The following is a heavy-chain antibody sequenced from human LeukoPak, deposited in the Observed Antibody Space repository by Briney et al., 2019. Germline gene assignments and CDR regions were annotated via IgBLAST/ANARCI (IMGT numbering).Heavy chain of an antibody. CDR1: GFTFSSYA. Sequence: QSGGSLRLSCAASGFTFSSYAMSWVRQAPGKGLEWVSAISGSGGSTYYADSVKGRFTISRDNSKNTLYLQMNSLRAEDTAVYYCAKDPGGYSYGPQLDYWGQGTLVTVSS. J-gene: IGHJ4*02. CDR3: AKDPGGYSYGPQLDY. CDR2: ISGSGGST. D-gene: IGHD5-18*01. V-gene: IGHV3-23*01.